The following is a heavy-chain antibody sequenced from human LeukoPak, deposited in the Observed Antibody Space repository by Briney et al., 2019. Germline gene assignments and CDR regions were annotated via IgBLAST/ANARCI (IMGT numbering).Heavy chain of an antibody. CDR3: ARGVKYSSGWYADY. D-gene: IGHD6-19*01. Sequence: PSETLSLTCAVYGGSFSGYYWSWIRQPPGKGLEWIGEINHSGSTNYNPSLKSRVTISVDTSKNQFSLKLSSVTAADTAVYYCARGVKYSSGWYADYWGQGTLVTVSS. V-gene: IGHV4-34*01. J-gene: IGHJ4*02. CDR2: INHSGST. CDR1: GGSFSGYY.